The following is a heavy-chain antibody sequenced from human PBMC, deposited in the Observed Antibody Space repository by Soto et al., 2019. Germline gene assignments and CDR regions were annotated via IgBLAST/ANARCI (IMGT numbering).Heavy chain of an antibody. CDR1: CGSFSGDY. V-gene: IGHV4-34*01. J-gene: IGHJ6*02. CDR2: INHSQST. CDR3: PRGKGMHV. Sequence: KTSETLSPTSPAYCGSFSGDYSSWIRQPRGKGMEWIGEINHSQSTNYNQSLKSGVTISVDTSKSQFSLKLSSVAAADPAVYYCPRGKGMHVWGQGTTVPAS.